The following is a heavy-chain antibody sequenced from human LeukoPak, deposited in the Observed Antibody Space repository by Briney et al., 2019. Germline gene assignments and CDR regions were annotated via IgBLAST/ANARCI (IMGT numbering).Heavy chain of an antibody. CDR2: FDPEDGET. CDR1: GYTLTELS. V-gene: IGHV1-24*01. CDR3: ATDLRFSPTAADY. J-gene: IGHJ4*02. D-gene: IGHD4-11*01. Sequence: ASVKVSGKVSGYTLTELSMHWVRQAPGKGLEWMGGFDPEDGETIYAQKFQGRVTMTEDTSTDTAYMELSSLRSEDTAVYYCATDLRFSPTAADYWGQGTLVTVSS.